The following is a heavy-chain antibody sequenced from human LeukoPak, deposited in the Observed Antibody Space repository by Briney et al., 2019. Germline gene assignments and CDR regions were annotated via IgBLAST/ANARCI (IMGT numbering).Heavy chain of an antibody. CDR2: IYSSGST. V-gene: IGHV4-39*02. D-gene: IGHD3-9*01. CDR3: ARESVDYDILTGYYIRGVY. CDR1: GGSISSSSYY. Sequence: SETLSLTCTVSGGSISSSSYYWGWIRQPPGKGLEWIGSIYSSGSTYYNPSLKSRVTISVDTSKNQFSLKLSSVTAADTAVYYCARESVDYDILTGYYIRGVYWGQGTLVTVSS. J-gene: IGHJ4*02.